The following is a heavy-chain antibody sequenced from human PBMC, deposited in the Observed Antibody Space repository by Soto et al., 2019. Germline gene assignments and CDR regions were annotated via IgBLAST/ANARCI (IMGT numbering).Heavy chain of an antibody. V-gene: IGHV1-2*04. CDR3: ARANTIRPYYFNMDV. J-gene: IGHJ6*02. Sequence: QVQLVQSGPEVRKPGASLKVSCKASGYTFTAYYIHWVRQGPGRGLEWVGWINPNSGGTYYAQKFQAWSTMTRDTSISTAYLELCGLTSNDTAVYYCARANTIRPYYFNMDVWGQGTTVTVSS. CDR1: GYTFTAYY. CDR2: INPNSGGT. D-gene: IGHD3-22*01.